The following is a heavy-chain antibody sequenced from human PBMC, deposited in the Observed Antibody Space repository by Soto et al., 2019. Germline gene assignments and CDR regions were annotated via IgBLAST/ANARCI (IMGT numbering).Heavy chain of an antibody. V-gene: IGHV4-39*01. J-gene: IGHJ4*02. Sequence: SETLSLTCTVSGGSISSSSYYWGWIRQPPGKGLEWFGSIYYSGSTYYNPSLKSRVTISVDTSKNQFSLKLSFVTAADTAVYYCARHEESGYYFDYWGQGTLVTVSS. CDR3: ARHEESGYYFDY. CDR1: GGSISSSSYY. CDR2: IYYSGST. D-gene: IGHD3-3*01.